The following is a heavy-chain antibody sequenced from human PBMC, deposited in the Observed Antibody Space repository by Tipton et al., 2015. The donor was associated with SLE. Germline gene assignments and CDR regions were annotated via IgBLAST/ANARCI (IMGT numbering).Heavy chain of an antibody. CDR1: GDSINSHY. J-gene: IGHJ4*02. V-gene: IGHV4-4*07. CDR3: ARASWGSSGYYSGRYFDY. CDR2: VYPSGSI. D-gene: IGHD3-22*01. Sequence: TLSLTCTVSGDSINSHYWSWIRQPAGKGMQWIGRVYPSGSINYNPTLKSRVTLSVDTSKNQFSLKLSSVTAADTAVYYCARASWGSSGYYSGRYFDYWGQGTLVTVSS.